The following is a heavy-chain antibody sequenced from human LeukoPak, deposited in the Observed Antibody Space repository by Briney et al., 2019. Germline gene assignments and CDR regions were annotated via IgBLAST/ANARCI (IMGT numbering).Heavy chain of an antibody. CDR1: GFTFSTSS. CDR2: ISSAGTAT. Sequence: GGSLRLSCTASGFTFSTSSMAWFRQTPGAGLEWVSSISSAGTATYYADSVKGRFTISRDNPKNTLYLQMNSLRAEDTAVYYCAKVLMWELPYYFDYWGQGTLVTVSS. D-gene: IGHD1-26*01. V-gene: IGHV3-23*01. J-gene: IGHJ4*02. CDR3: AKVLMWELPYYFDY.